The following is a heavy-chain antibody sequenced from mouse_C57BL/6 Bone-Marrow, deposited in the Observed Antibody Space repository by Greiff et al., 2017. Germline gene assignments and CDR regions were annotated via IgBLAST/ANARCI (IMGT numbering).Heavy chain of an antibody. V-gene: IGHV1-55*01. CDR1: GYTFTSYW. D-gene: IGHD1-1*02. Sequence: QVQLQQSGAELVKPGASVKLSCKASGYTFTSYWITWVKQRPGQGLEWIGDIDPGSGSTNYNETFKSKATLTVDTSSSTAYMQLSSLTSEDSAVYYCARDRYGDLDYWGRGTTLTVSS. CDR3: ARDRYGDLDY. CDR2: IDPGSGST. J-gene: IGHJ2*01.